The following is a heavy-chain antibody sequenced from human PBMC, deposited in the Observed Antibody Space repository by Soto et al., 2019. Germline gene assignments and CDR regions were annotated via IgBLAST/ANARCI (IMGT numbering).Heavy chain of an antibody. CDR1: LFSFSDYY. CDR3: ATLTKDDSMIVTEAHYFDY. D-gene: IGHD3-22*01. CDR2: ISDSGITI. Sequence: GGSLRLSCAASLFSFSDYYMSWIRQAPGKGLEWISYISDSGITIFYAGSVRGRFTISRDNARNSLYQQMNNLRVEDTAVYYCATLTKDDSMIVTEAHYFDYWGQGTLVTV. J-gene: IGHJ4*02. V-gene: IGHV3-11*01.